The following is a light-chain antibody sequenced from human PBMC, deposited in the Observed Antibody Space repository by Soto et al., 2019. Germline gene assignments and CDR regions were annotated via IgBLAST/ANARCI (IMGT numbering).Light chain of an antibody. CDR2: GNT. V-gene: IGLV1-40*01. CDR1: SSNIGAGYD. Sequence: QSALTQPPSVSGAPGQRVTISCTGSSSNIGAGYDVHWYQQLPGRAPKLLIYGNTNRPSGVPDRFSGSKSGTSASLAITGLQAEDEAEYYCLSFDSSLSVVFGGGTKVTVL. CDR3: LSFDSSLSVV. J-gene: IGLJ2*01.